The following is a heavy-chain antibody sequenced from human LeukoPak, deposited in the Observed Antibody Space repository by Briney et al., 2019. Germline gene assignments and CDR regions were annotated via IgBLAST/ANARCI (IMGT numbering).Heavy chain of an antibody. CDR2: ISDRGGST. J-gene: IGHJ4*02. CDR1: GFTFNTYA. D-gene: IGHD1-1*01. V-gene: IGHV3-23*01. CDR3: ARGGGNDY. Sequence: GGSLRLSCAASGFTFNTYALFWVRQAPGKGLEWVSAISDRGGSTYYADSVKGRFTISREDSKNTLYLQMTSLRAEDTAVYYCARGGGNDYWGQGTLVTVSS.